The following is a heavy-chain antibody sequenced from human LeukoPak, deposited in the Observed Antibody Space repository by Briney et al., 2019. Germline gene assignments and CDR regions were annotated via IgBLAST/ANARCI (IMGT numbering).Heavy chain of an antibody. CDR2: INPSGGST. Sequence: ASVKVSCKASGYTFTNYYIHWVRQAPGQGLEWMGIINPSGGSTNYAQKFQGRVSMTTDTSTITVYMEVSSLRSEDTAVYYCARWRTTYLDYWGQGTLVTVSS. J-gene: IGHJ4*02. CDR3: ARWRTTYLDY. V-gene: IGHV1-46*01. CDR1: GYTFTNYY. D-gene: IGHD1/OR15-1a*01.